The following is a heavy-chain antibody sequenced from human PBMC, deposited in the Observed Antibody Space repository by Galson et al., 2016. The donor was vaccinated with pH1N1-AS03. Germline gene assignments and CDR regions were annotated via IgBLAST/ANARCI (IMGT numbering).Heavy chain of an antibody. CDR1: GFSLTTDKMC. CDR2: IDWDDDE. Sequence: PAVVKPTQTLTLTCTFSGFSLTTDKMCVTWIRQPPGKALEWLARIDWDDDEYYSRSLRTRLTISKDTTKNQVVLTMTNMDPADTGTYFCARSPVDYFYSLGMDVWGQGTTVTVS. V-gene: IGHV2-70*11. CDR3: ARSPVDYFYSLGMDV. J-gene: IGHJ6*02.